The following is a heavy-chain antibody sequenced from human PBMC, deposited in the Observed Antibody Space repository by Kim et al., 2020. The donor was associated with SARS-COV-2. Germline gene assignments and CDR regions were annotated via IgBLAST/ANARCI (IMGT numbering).Heavy chain of an antibody. D-gene: IGHD3-16*01. Sequence: GESLKISCQGSGYSFNNYWNGWVRQVAGKGLGWMGTIYPDDSDTRYSPSFQGPVTISVDKSISIVYLQWGGLEASDTAMYYCASMGGDFCGNSGDYWGQG. J-gene: IGHJ4*02. CDR2: IYPDDSDT. V-gene: IGHV5-51*06. CDR1: GYSFNNYW. CDR3: ASMGGDFCGNSGDY.